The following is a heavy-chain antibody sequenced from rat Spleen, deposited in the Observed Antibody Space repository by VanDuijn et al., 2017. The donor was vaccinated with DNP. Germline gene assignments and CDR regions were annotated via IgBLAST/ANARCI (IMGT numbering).Heavy chain of an antibody. D-gene: IGHD1-3*01. J-gene: IGHJ2*01. CDR1: GFTFSNYG. Sequence: EVQLVESGGGLVQPGRSLKLSCAASGFTFSNYGMAWVRQAPKKGLEWVATISTSGGSTYYRDSVKGRFTISRDNAKSTLYLQMNSLRSEDMATYYCARQDYGSYYFDYWGQGVMVTVSS. CDR2: ISTSGGST. CDR3: ARQDYGSYYFDY. V-gene: IGHV5S13*01.